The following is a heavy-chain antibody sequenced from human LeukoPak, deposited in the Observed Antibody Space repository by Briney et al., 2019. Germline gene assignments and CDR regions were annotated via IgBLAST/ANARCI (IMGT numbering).Heavy chain of an antibody. CDR3: ARVKGDTAMVHNWFDP. V-gene: IGHV4-34*01. CDR1: GGSFSGYY. Sequence: SETLSLTCAVYGGSFSGYYWSWIRQPPGKGLEWIGEINHSGSTNYNPSLKSRVTISVDTSKNQFSLKLSSATAADTAVYYCARVKGDTAMVHNWFDPWGQGTLVTVSS. J-gene: IGHJ5*02. CDR2: INHSGST. D-gene: IGHD5-18*01.